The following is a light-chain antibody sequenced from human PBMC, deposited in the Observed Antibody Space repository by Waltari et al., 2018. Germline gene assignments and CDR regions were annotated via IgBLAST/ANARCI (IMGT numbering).Light chain of an antibody. CDR3: SSYTSSSTLV. V-gene: IGLV2-14*01. Sequence: QSALTQPASVSWSPGQSLPIPCTGTSSDVGGYNYVSWYQQHPGKAPKLMIYEVSNRPSGVSNRFSGSKSGNTAPLTISGLQAEDEADYYCSSYTSSSTLVFGGGTKLTVL. CDR1: SSDVGGYNY. CDR2: EVS. J-gene: IGLJ2*01.